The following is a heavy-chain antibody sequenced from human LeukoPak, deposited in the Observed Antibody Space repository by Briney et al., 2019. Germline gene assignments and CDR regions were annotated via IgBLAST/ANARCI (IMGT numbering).Heavy chain of an antibody. D-gene: IGHD3-10*01. CDR2: IIPIFGTA. CDR1: GGTLSRDA. CDR3: ASDGEVGGAFDI. V-gene: IGHV1-69*05. J-gene: IGHJ3*02. Sequence: SLMVSWTASGGTLSRDAISWVRQAPGQGLEWMGGIIPIFGTANYAQKFQGRVTITTDESTSTAYMELSSLRSEDTAVYYCASDGEVGGAFDIWGQGTMVTVSS.